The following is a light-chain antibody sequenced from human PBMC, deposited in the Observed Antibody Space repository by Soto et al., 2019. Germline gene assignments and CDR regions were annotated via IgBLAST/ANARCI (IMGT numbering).Light chain of an antibody. CDR2: SNN. V-gene: IGLV1-44*01. J-gene: IGLJ2*01. CDR1: SSNIGSNT. CDR3: VSWDDSFNGYVV. Sequence: QSVLTQPPSASGTPGQRVTISCSGSSSNIGSNTVNWYQQLPGTAPKLVIYSNNHRPSGVPDRFSGSKSGTSASLAISGLQSEDQADYYCVSWDDSFNGYVVFGGGTKLTVL.